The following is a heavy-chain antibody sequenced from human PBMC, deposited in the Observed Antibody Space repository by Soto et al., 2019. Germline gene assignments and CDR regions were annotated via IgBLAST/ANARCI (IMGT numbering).Heavy chain of an antibody. Sequence: GESLNISCKGSGYSFTSYWIGWVRQMPGKGLEWMGIIYPGDSDTRYSPSFQGQVTISADKSISTAYLQWSSLKASDTAMYYCARPSTHSSGWNAFDYWGLGTLVTVSS. J-gene: IGHJ4*02. CDR2: IYPGDSDT. CDR3: ARPSTHSSGWNAFDY. V-gene: IGHV5-51*01. D-gene: IGHD6-19*01. CDR1: GYSFTSYW.